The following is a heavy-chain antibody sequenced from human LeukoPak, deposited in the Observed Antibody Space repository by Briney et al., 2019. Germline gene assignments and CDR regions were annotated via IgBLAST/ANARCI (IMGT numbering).Heavy chain of an antibody. J-gene: IGHJ4*02. D-gene: IGHD5-24*01. Sequence: TGGSLRLSCAASGFTFSSYEMNWVRQAPGKGPEWVSYISSSGTTKYYADSVKGRFTISRDNAKDSLYLQMNSLRAEDTALYYCARDRRRDGNNYLDYWGQGALVTVSS. CDR2: ISSSGTTK. CDR3: ARDRRRDGNNYLDY. V-gene: IGHV3-48*03. CDR1: GFTFSSYE.